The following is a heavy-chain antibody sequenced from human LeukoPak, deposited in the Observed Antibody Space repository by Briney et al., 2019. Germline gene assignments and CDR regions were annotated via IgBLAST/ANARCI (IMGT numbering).Heavy chain of an antibody. CDR3: AKGGEMTTKFLPIVVVPAADY. Sequence: PGGSLRLSCAASGFTFSSYAMSWVRQAPGKGLEWVSAISGSGGSTYYADSVKGRFTISRDNSKNTLYLQMNSLRAEDTAVYYCAKGGEMTTKFLPIVVVPAADYWGQGTLVTVSS. CDR2: ISGSGGST. V-gene: IGHV3-23*01. J-gene: IGHJ4*02. D-gene: IGHD2-2*01. CDR1: GFTFSSYA.